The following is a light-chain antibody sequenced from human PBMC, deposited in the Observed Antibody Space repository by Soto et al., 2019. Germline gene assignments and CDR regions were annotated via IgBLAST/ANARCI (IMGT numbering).Light chain of an antibody. CDR3: QQRRKWPPD. J-gene: IGKJ5*01. CDR1: QSVNIN. CDR2: DGS. V-gene: IGKV3-11*01. Sequence: PGGRATLSCRASQSVNINLSWYQQKPGQAPRLVIYDGSHRATDIPARFSGSGSGTDFTLTISRLEPEDFAVYYCQQRRKWPPDFGQGTRLEI.